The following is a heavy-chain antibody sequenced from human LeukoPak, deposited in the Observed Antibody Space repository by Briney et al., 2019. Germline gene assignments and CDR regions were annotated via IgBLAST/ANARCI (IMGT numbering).Heavy chain of an antibody. CDR2: IYSDDST. CDR3: SRDGRVGATRLNI. D-gene: IGHD1-26*01. V-gene: IGHV3-66*02. CDR1: GLTVSSNY. Sequence: PGGSLRLSCAASGLTVSSNYMSWVRQAPGKGLEWVSVIYSDDSTYYADSARGRFTISRDNSKNTLYLQLNSLRAEDTAVYYCSRDGRVGATRLNIWGQGTMVTVSS. J-gene: IGHJ3*02.